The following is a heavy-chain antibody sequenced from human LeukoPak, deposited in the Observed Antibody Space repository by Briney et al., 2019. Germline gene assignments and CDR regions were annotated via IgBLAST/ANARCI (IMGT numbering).Heavy chain of an antibody. D-gene: IGHD3-3*01. V-gene: IGHV3-66*01. J-gene: IGHJ3*01. Sequence: PGGSLRLSCAASAFSVSGHYMSWVRQPPGKGLERVSVLYSGGDTYYADSVKGRFTISRDNSKNTLYLQMNSLRAEDTAVYYCAKDRWEITIGDAFGFWGQGTKVAVSS. CDR1: AFSVSGHY. CDR2: LYSGGDT. CDR3: AKDRWEITIGDAFGF.